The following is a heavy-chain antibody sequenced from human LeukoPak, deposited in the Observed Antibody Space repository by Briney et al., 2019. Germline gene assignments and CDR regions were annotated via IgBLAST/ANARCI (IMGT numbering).Heavy chain of an antibody. Sequence: GGSLRLSCAASGFTFSSYAMSWVRQAPGKGLEWVSAISGSGGSTYYADSVRGRFTISRDNSKNTLYLQMNSLRAEDTAVYYCAKDLHLRSNFLAFDIWGQGTMVTVSS. CDR3: AKDLHLRSNFLAFDI. J-gene: IGHJ3*02. CDR1: GFTFSSYA. D-gene: IGHD3-3*01. CDR2: ISGSGGST. V-gene: IGHV3-23*01.